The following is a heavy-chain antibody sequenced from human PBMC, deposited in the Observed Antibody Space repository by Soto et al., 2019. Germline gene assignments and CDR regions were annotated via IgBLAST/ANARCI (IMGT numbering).Heavy chain of an antibody. D-gene: IGHD1-1*01. V-gene: IGHV4-34*01. Sequence: QVQLQQWGAGLLKPSETLSLTCAVYGGSFSGYYWSWIRQPPGKGLEWIGEINHSGSTNYNPSLKSRVTISVDTSKNQFSLKLSSVTAADTAVYYCARFTILAFDIWGQGTMVTVSS. CDR2: INHSGST. J-gene: IGHJ3*02. CDR3: ARFTILAFDI. CDR1: GGSFSGYY.